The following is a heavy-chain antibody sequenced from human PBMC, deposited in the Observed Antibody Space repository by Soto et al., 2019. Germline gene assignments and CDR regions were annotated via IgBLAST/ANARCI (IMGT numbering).Heavy chain of an antibody. V-gene: IGHV3-23*01. CDR3: AKGGAIAVAGPRQQAFDI. CDR2: ISGSGGST. J-gene: IGHJ3*02. Sequence: EVQLLESGGGLVQPGGSLRLSCAASGFTFSSYAMSWARQAPGKGLEWVSDISGSGGSTYYADSVKGRFTISRDNSKNTLYLEMNSLRAEDTAVYYCAKGGAIAVAGPRQQAFDIWGQGTMVTVSS. D-gene: IGHD6-19*01. CDR1: GFTFSSYA.